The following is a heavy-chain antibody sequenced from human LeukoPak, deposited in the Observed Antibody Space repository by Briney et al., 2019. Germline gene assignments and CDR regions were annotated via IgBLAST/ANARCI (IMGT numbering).Heavy chain of an antibody. D-gene: IGHD5-24*01. CDR3: AREYRDGYNVD. Sequence: GGSPRLSCAASGFTVSSNYMSWVRQAPGKGLEWVSVIYSGGSTYYADSVKGRFTISRDNSKNTLYLQMNSLRAEDTAVYYCAREYRDGYNVDWGQGTLVTVSS. J-gene: IGHJ4*02. CDR2: IYSGGST. CDR1: GFTVSSNY. V-gene: IGHV3-66*01.